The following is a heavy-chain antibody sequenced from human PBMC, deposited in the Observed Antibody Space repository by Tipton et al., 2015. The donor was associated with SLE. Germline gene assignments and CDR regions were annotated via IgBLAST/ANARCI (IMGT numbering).Heavy chain of an antibody. D-gene: IGHD6-19*01. Sequence: LRLSCAVYGGSFSGYYWSWIRQPPGKGLEWIGEINHSGSTNYNPSHKSRVTISVDTSKNQFSLKLSSVTAADTAGYYCARVPYSSGWTRWACDIWGQGTMVTVSS. J-gene: IGHJ3*02. CDR2: INHSGST. CDR3: ARVPYSSGWTRWACDI. CDR1: GGSFSGYY. V-gene: IGHV4-34*01.